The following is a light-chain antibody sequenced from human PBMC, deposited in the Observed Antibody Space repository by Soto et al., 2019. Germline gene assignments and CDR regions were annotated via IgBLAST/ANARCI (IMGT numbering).Light chain of an antibody. V-gene: IGLV2-11*01. Sequence: QSALTQPRSVSGSPGQSVTISCTGTSSDVGDYHYVSWYQQHPGKAPKFIIYEVSKRPSGVPDRFSGSKSGNTASLTISGLQAEDEADYYCCSYAGTYTVVFGGGTKVTVL. CDR2: EVS. J-gene: IGLJ2*01. CDR3: CSYAGTYTVV. CDR1: SSDVGDYHY.